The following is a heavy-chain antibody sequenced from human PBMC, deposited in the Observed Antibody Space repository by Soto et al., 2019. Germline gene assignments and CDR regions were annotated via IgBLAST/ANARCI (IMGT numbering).Heavy chain of an antibody. CDR1: GFTFSSYS. CDR3: AKDWPWDCSGGSCYGAFDI. V-gene: IGHV3-23*01. Sequence: PGGSLRLSCAASGFTFSSYSMSWVRQAPGKGLEWVSAISGSGGSTYYADSVKGRFTISRDNSKNTLYLQMNSLRAEDTAVYYCAKDWPWDCSGGSCYGAFDIWGQGTMVTVSS. CDR2: ISGSGGST. J-gene: IGHJ3*02. D-gene: IGHD2-15*01.